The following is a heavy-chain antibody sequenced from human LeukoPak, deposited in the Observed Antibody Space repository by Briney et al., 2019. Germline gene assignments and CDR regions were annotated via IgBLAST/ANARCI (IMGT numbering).Heavy chain of an antibody. Sequence: GGSLRLSYAASGFTFSSYAMSWVRQAPGKGLEWVSAISGSGGSTYYADSVKGRFTISRDNSKNTLYLQMNSLRAEDTAVYYCAKADGGTIGVSNYYYYYGMDVWGQGTTVTVSS. CDR2: ISGSGGST. J-gene: IGHJ6*02. V-gene: IGHV3-23*01. D-gene: IGHD1-26*01. CDR1: GFTFSSYA. CDR3: AKADGGTIGVSNYYYYYGMDV.